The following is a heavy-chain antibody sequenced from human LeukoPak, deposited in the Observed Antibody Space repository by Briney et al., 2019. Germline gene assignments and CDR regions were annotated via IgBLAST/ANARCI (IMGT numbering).Heavy chain of an antibody. D-gene: IGHD4/OR15-4a*01. CDR2: IIPIFGTA. Sequence: SVKVSCKASGGTFSSYAISWVRQAPGQGLEWMGGIIPIFGTANYAQKFQGRVTITADESTSTAYMELSSLRSEDTAVYYCARVGRPANYQASFYYYYMDVWGKGTTVIVSS. V-gene: IGHV1-69*13. CDR1: GGTFSSYA. CDR3: ARVGRPANYQASFYYYYMDV. J-gene: IGHJ6*03.